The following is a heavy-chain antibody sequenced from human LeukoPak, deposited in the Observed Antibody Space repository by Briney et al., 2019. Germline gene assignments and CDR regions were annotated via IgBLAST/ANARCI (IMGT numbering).Heavy chain of an antibody. CDR3: AKLPRYDYVWGSYLDY. D-gene: IGHD3-16*02. V-gene: IGHV3-48*01. J-gene: IGHJ4*02. CDR1: GFTFSSYS. CDR2: ISSSSSTI. Sequence: GGSLRLSCAASGFTFSSYSMNWVRQAPGKGLEWVSYISSSSSTIYYADSVKGRFSISRDNAKNSLYLQMNSLRAEDTAVYYCAKLPRYDYVWGSYLDYWGQGTLVTVSS.